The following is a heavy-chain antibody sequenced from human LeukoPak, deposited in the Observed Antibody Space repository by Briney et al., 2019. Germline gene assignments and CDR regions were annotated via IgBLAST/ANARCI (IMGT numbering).Heavy chain of an antibody. V-gene: IGHV4-30-2*01. CDR2: IYHSGST. Sequence: SETLSLTCAVSGGSISSGGYSWSWIRQPPGKGLEWIGYIYHSGSTYYNPSLKSRVTISVDRSKNQFSLKLSSVTAADTAVYYCARDAGRSLASGYFDPWGQGTLVTVSS. CDR3: ARDAGRSLASGYFDP. J-gene: IGHJ5*02. D-gene: IGHD5-12*01. CDR1: GGSISSGGYS.